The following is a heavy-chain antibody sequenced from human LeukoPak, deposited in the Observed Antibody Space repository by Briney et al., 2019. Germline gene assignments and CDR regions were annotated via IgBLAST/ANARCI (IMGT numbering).Heavy chain of an antibody. CDR3: AKDHGGIAI. J-gene: IGHJ3*02. Sequence: GGSLRLSCAASGFTFSSYGMHWVRQAPGKGLEWVAVISYDGSNKYYADSVKGLFTISRDNSKNTLYLQMNSLRAEDTAVYYCAKDHGGIAIWGQGTMVTVSS. CDR1: GFTFSSYG. V-gene: IGHV3-30*18. D-gene: IGHD6-13*01. CDR2: ISYDGSNK.